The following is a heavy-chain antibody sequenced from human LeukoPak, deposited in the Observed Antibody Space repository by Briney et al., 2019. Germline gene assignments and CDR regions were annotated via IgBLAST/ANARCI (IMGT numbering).Heavy chain of an antibody. CDR3: TRQRYYYDFSGYYYDY. D-gene: IGHD3-22*01. V-gene: IGHV5-10-1*01. CDR1: GYSFTSYW. J-gene: IGHJ4*02. Sequence: ESLKISCKGSGYSFTSYWISWVRQMPGKGLEWMGTIYPSDSYTNYSPSFQGHVTISADKSISTAYLQWSSLKASDTAIYYCTRQRYYYDFSGYYYDYWGQGTLVTVSS. CDR2: IYPSDSYT.